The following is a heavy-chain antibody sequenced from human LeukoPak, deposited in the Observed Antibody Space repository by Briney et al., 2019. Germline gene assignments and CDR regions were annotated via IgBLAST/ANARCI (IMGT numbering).Heavy chain of an antibody. Sequence: ASVKVSCKASGFVFTAHWMHWVRQAPGQGHEWMGVINPSGDFTMYTQKLQGRVTMTRDTSTSTLYMELSGLTSEDTAVYYCARDLDSSGYYDYWGQGTLVTVSS. V-gene: IGHV1-46*04. J-gene: IGHJ4*02. D-gene: IGHD3-22*01. CDR1: GFVFTAHW. CDR3: ARDLDSSGYYDY. CDR2: INPSGDFT.